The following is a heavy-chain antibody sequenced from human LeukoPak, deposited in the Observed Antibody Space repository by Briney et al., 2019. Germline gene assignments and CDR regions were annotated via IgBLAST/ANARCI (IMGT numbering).Heavy chain of an antibody. Sequence: GESLKISCTGSGYIFTNYWIAWVRQMPGKGLEWMGIIYPGDSETTYSPSFQGQVTISADKSITTTNLQWSSLKASDPAMYYCARGRGYCSSSSCYYFDYWGQGTLVTVPS. J-gene: IGHJ4*02. CDR2: IYPGDSET. CDR1: GYIFTNYW. CDR3: ARGRGYCSSSSCYYFDY. V-gene: IGHV5-51*01. D-gene: IGHD2-2*01.